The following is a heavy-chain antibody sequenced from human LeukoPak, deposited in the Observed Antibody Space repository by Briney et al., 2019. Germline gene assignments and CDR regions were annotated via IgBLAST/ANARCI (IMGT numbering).Heavy chain of an antibody. V-gene: IGHV3-21*01. CDR1: GFTFSSYA. CDR3: ATVTGGDYYYYYGMDV. D-gene: IGHD7-27*01. CDR2: ISSSSSYI. Sequence: GGSLRLSCAASGFTFSSYAMSWVRQAPGKGLEWVSSISSSSSYIYYADSVKGRFTISRDNAKNSLYLQMNSLRAEDTAVYYCATVTGGDYYYYYGMDVWGQGTTVTVSS. J-gene: IGHJ6*02.